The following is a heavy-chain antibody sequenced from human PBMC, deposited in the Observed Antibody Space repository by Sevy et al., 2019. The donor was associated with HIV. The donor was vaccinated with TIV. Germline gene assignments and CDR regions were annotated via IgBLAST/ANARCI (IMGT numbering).Heavy chain of an antibody. CDR3: AKALNPALESMIEVILRTLKGFDV. Sequence: GGSLRLSCTVSGFTFNTHAMTWVRQAPGKGLEWVSVISGPGLSTYYADSVKGRFTISRDNSKNTLYLQMNSLRVDDTATYYCAKALNPALESMIEVILRTLKGFDVWGQGTMVTVSS. J-gene: IGHJ3*01. V-gene: IGHV3-23*01. CDR2: ISGPGLST. CDR1: GFTFNTHA. D-gene: IGHD3-22*01.